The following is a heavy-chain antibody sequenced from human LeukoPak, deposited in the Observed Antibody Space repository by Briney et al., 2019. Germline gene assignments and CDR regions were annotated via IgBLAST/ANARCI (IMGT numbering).Heavy chain of an antibody. D-gene: IGHD3-22*01. V-gene: IGHV3-48*04. CDR2: ITSSGSTI. Sequence: GGSLRLSCAASGFTFSSYRMNWVRQAPGKGLEWVSYITSSGSTIYYADSVKGRFTISRDNAKNSLYLQMNSLRAEDTAVYFCARVERFYFYDSSGSKPYYFDYWGQGTLVTVSS. CDR1: GFTFSSYR. CDR3: ARVERFYFYDSSGSKPYYFDY. J-gene: IGHJ4*02.